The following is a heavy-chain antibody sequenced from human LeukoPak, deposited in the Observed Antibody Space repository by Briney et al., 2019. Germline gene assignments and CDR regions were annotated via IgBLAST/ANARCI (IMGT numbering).Heavy chain of an antibody. CDR1: GFTFSSYS. CDR3: ARDGDSGSYRWEAFDI. CDR2: ISSSSSYI. V-gene: IGHV3-21*04. Sequence: PGGSLRLSCAASGFTFSSYSMNWVRQAPGKGLEWVSSISSSSSYIYYADSVKGRFTISRDTSKYTLYLHMNSLRAEDTAVYYCARDGDSGSYRWEAFDIWGQGTMVTVSS. J-gene: IGHJ3*02. D-gene: IGHD1-26*01.